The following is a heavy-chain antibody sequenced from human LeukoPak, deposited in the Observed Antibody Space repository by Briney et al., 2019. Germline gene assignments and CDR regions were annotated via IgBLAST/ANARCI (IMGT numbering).Heavy chain of an antibody. CDR3: ARDWTDDSSSWKINYYYGMDV. Sequence: ASVKVSCKASGYTFTSYDINWVRQAPGQGLEWMGWISAYNGNTNYVEKLQGRVTMTTDTSTSTAYMELRSLRSDDTAVYYCARDWTDDSSSWKINYYYGMDVWGQGTTVTVSS. D-gene: IGHD6-13*01. V-gene: IGHV1-18*01. CDR1: GYTFTSYD. CDR2: ISAYNGNT. J-gene: IGHJ6*02.